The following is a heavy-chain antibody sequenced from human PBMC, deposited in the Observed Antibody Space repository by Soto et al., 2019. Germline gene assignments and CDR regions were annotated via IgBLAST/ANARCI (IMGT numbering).Heavy chain of an antibody. Sequence: QVQLVQSGAEVKKPGASVKVSCKASGDTFSSYAISWVRQAPGQGLEWMGGIIPIFGTANYAQKFQGRVTITADETARTAYMELSSLVYEDTAVCCCVRDYGDYAYRGFDIWGQGTMVTVSS. V-gene: IGHV1-69*01. J-gene: IGHJ3*02. CDR3: VRDYGDYAYRGFDI. D-gene: IGHD4-17*01. CDR2: IIPIFGTA. CDR1: GDTFSSYA.